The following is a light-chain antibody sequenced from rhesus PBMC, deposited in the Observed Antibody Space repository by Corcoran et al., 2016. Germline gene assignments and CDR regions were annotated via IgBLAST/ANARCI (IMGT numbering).Light chain of an antibody. Sequence: DIQMTQSPSSLSASVGDRVTITCQASQSLSNYLNWYQQKPGKIPKLLIYRASSLQSGIPSRFSGSGSGTDFTLTISSLQPEEFATYYCQQGDSYPFTFGPGTKLDIK. CDR3: QQGDSYPFT. CDR2: RAS. J-gene: IGKJ3*01. V-gene: IGKV1S9*01. CDR1: QSLSNY.